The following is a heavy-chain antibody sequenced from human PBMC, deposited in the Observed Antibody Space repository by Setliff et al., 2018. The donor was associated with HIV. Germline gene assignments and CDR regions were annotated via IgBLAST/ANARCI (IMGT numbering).Heavy chain of an antibody. CDR2: INEGGNT. J-gene: IGHJ5*02. V-gene: IGHV4-34*01. CDR1: GGSFSGYY. D-gene: IGHD4-17*01. CDR3: ARRPISPFSLTTAMLDP. Sequence: SETLSLTCAVSGGSFSGYYWTWIRQTPGGGLQWIGEINEGGNTHHNPSLESRLTMSVDTSKKQFSLRLRSVTAADTAVYYWARRPISPFSLTTAMLDPWGQGTLVTVSS.